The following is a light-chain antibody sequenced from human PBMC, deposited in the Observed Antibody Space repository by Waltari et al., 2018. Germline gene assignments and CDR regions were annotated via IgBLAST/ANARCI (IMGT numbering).Light chain of an antibody. J-gene: IGKJ1*01. Sequence: DIQMTQSPSSLSASVGDRVTITCRASQSISSYLNWYQQKPGKAPKLLIYAASSLQSGVPSRFSGSGSGTYFTLTISILQPEDFATYYCQQSYSTLWTFGQGTKVEIK. CDR2: AAS. CDR1: QSISSY. V-gene: IGKV1-39*01. CDR3: QQSYSTLWT.